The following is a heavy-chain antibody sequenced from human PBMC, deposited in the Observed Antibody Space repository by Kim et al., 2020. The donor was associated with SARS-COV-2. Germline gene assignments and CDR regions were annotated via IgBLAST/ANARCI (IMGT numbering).Heavy chain of an antibody. D-gene: IGHD3-10*01. Sequence: SETLSLTCTVSGGSISSGGYYWSWIRQHPGKGLEWIGYIYYSGSTYYNPSLKSRVTISVDTSKNQFSLKLSSVTAADTAVYYCARDDFRGVPYGMDVWGQGTTVTVSS. CDR3: ARDDFRGVPYGMDV. CDR2: IYYSGST. CDR1: GGSISSGGYY. J-gene: IGHJ6*02. V-gene: IGHV4-31*03.